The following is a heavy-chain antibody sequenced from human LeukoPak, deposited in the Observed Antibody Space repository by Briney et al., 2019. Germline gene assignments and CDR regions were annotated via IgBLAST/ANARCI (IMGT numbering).Heavy chain of an antibody. V-gene: IGHV4-59*01. J-gene: IGHJ6*02. CDR2: IYYSGST. Sequence: SETLSLTCTVSGGSISSYYWSWSRQPPGKGLEWIGYIYYSGSTNYNPSLKSRVTISVDTSKNQFSLKLSSVTAADTAVYYCARLIYYYYGMDVWGQGTTVTVSS. CDR3: ARLIYYYYGMDV. CDR1: GGSISSYY.